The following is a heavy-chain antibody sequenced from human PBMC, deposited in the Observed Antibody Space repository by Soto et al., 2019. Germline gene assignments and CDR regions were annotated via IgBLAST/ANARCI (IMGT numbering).Heavy chain of an antibody. CDR3: ARGIAAAG. V-gene: IGHV4-34*01. D-gene: IGHD6-13*01. J-gene: IGHJ4*02. Sequence: SETLSLTCAVYGGSFSGYYWSWIRQPPGKGLEWIGEINHSGSTNYNPSLKSRVTLSVDTSKNQFSLKLSSVTAADTAVYYCARGIAAAGWGQGTLVTVSS. CDR2: INHSGST. CDR1: GGSFSGYY.